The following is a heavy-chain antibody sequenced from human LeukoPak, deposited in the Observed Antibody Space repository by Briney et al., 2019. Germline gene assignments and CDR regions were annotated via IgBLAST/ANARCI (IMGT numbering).Heavy chain of an antibody. Sequence: GASVKVSCKASGYNYRDYYIHWLRHAPGQGLEWMGWINPHSGGTRYEQKIQGSVTMSSDTVINTAYMELRRLRSDDTAFFYCARVNRFFFFKQKTAYEIWGQGTRVTVSS. V-gene: IGHV1-2*02. CDR1: GYNYRDYY. D-gene: IGHD3-3*01. CDR3: ARVNRFFFFKQKTAYEI. J-gene: IGHJ3*01. CDR2: INPHSGGT.